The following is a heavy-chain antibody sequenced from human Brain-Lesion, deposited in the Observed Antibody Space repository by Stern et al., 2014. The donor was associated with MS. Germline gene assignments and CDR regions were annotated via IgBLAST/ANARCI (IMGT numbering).Heavy chain of an antibody. V-gene: IGHV1-69*06. CDR1: GGTFGTYP. J-gene: IGHJ5*02. CDR2: ISPIFGSP. D-gene: IGHD5-18*01. CDR3: AKDGPALVTNWFDP. Sequence: QVQLVESGPEVKKPGSSVQVSCKASGGTFGTYPITWLRQPPGQGLEWMGRISPIFGSPNYAKKFQGRVTITADRSTTTVYMKLSSLKSDDAAVYYCAKDGPALVTNWFDPWGRGTLVTVSS.